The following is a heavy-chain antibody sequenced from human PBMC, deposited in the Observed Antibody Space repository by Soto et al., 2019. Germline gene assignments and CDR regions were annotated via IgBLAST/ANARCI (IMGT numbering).Heavy chain of an antibody. CDR3: ARGVVAVAGFLDAFDI. V-gene: IGHV4-34*01. D-gene: IGHD6-19*01. CDR1: GGSFSGYY. CDR2: INHSGST. J-gene: IGHJ3*02. Sequence: SETLSLTCAVYGGSFSGYYWSWIRQPPGKGLEWIGEINHSGSTNYNPSLKSRVTISVDTSKNKFSLKLSSVTAADTAVYYCARGVVAVAGFLDAFDIWGQGTMVTVSS.